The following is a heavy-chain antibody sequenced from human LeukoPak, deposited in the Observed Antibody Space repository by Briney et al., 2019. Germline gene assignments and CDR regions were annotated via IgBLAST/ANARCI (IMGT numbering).Heavy chain of an antibody. J-gene: IGHJ4*02. CDR2: INPSGGST. Sequence: ASVKVSCKASGYTFTGYYMHWVRQAPGQGLEWMGIINPSGGSTSYAQKFQGRVTMTRDMSTSTVYMELSSLRSEDTAVYYCARDLDFYYYDSSGFDYWGQGTLVTVSS. V-gene: IGHV1-46*01. D-gene: IGHD3-22*01. CDR3: ARDLDFYYYDSSGFDY. CDR1: GYTFTGYY.